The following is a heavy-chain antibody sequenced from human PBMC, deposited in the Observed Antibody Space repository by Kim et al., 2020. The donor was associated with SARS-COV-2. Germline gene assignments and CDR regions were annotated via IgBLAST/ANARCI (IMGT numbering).Heavy chain of an antibody. Sequence: GGSLRLSCAASALSFSSDSMNWVRQAPGKGLEWVSYISSSSSTIYYADSVKGRFTISRDNARNSLYLQMNSLRVEDTAVYYCARDRGILTGYMLHYWGQGTLVTVS. CDR3: ARDRGILTGYMLHY. CDR2: ISSSSSTI. J-gene: IGHJ4*02. D-gene: IGHD3-9*01. V-gene: IGHV3-48*04. CDR1: ALSFSSDS.